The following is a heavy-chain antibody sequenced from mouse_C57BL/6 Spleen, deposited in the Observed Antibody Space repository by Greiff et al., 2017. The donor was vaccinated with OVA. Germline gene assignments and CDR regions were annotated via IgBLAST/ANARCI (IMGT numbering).Heavy chain of an antibody. CDR1: GYTFTDYE. D-gene: IGHD1-1*01. CDR3: TRSPHYYGRNYAMDY. Sequence: QVHVKQSGAELVRPGASVTLSCKASGYTFTDYEMHWVKQTPVHGLEWIGAIDPETGGTAYNQKFKGKAILTADKSSSTAYMELRSLTSEDSAVYYCTRSPHYYGRNYAMDYWGQGTSVTVSS. CDR2: IDPETGGT. J-gene: IGHJ4*01. V-gene: IGHV1-15*01.